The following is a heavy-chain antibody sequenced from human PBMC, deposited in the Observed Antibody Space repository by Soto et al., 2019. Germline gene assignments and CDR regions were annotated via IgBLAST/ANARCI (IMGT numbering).Heavy chain of an antibody. Sequence: QVQLQESGPGLVKPSGTLSLTCAVSGGSIISDNWWSWVRQPPGKGLEWIGEISHSGSTNYNPSPKSRVTLSVDKSKSQLSLKLSSVTAADTAVYHCARKGDMAVTGPGRTFDYWGQGTLVTVSS. CDR2: ISHSGST. J-gene: IGHJ4*02. CDR3: ARKGDMAVTGPGRTFDY. V-gene: IGHV4-4*02. CDR1: GGSIISDNW. D-gene: IGHD6-19*01.